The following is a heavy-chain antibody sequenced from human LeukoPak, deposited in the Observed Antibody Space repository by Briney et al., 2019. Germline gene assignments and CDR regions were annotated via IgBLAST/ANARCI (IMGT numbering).Heavy chain of an antibody. CDR1: GFTFTNAC. Sequence: GGSLRLSCKGSGFTFTNACMSWVRLAPGKGLEWVGHIKSQTDGGTTDYAAPVKGRFTISRDDSKNTLYLQLNSLKTEDTAVYYCTTGTWIQLWLADYWGQGTLVTVSS. CDR3: TTGTWIQLWLADY. D-gene: IGHD5-18*01. V-gene: IGHV3-15*01. CDR2: IKSQTDGGTT. J-gene: IGHJ4*02.